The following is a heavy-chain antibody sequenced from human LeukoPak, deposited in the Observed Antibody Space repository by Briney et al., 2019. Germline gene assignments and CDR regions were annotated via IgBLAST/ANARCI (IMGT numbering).Heavy chain of an antibody. J-gene: IGHJ3*02. CDR3: ARGPSVTYAFDI. D-gene: IGHD5-18*01. CDR1: GFTFSSYA. V-gene: IGHV3-23*01. CDR2: ISYGGDST. Sequence: GGSLRLSCAASGFTFSSYAMSWVRQAPGEGLEWVSTISYGGDSTYYADSVKGRFTISGDNSKNTLCLQMNSLRAEDTAVYYCARGPSVTYAFDIWGQGTMVTVSS.